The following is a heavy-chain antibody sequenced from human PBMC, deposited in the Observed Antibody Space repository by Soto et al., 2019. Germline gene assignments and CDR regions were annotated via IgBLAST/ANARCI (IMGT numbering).Heavy chain of an antibody. Sequence: GESLRLSCAASGFTFSSYWMHWVRQAPGKGLVWVSRINSDGSSTSYADSVKGRFTISRDNAKNTLYLQMNSLRAEDTAVYYCASYVDYGSGSYWYFDYWGQGTLVTVSS. CDR3: ASYVDYGSGSYWYFDY. CDR2: INSDGSST. V-gene: IGHV3-74*01. D-gene: IGHD3-10*01. J-gene: IGHJ4*02. CDR1: GFTFSSYW.